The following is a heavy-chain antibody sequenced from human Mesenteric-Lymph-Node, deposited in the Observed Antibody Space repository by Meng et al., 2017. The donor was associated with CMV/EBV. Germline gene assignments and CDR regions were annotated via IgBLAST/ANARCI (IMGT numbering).Heavy chain of an antibody. V-gene: IGHV3-21*01. CDR1: GFTFSSFT. CDR2: ISSSSSYI. CDR3: ARDPTQNY. J-gene: IGHJ4*02. D-gene: IGHD2-15*01. Sequence: SCAASGFTFSSFTMNWVRQAPGKGLEWVSSISSSSSYIYYADSVKGRFTISRDNAKNSLYLQMNSLRAEDTAVYYCARDPTQNYWGQGTLVTVSS.